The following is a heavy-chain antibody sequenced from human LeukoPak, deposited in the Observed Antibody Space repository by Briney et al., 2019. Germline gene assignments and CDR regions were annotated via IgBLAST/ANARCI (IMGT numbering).Heavy chain of an antibody. CDR3: ARAPYYDFWSGYYGFDY. D-gene: IGHD3-3*01. V-gene: IGHV1-18*01. J-gene: IGHJ4*02. Sequence: GASVKVSCKASGYTFTSYGISWVRQAPGQGLEGMGWISAYNGNTNYAQKLQGRVTMTTDTSTSTAYMELRSLRSDDTAVYYCARAPYYDFWSGYYGFDYWGQGTLVTVSS. CDR1: GYTFTSYG. CDR2: ISAYNGNT.